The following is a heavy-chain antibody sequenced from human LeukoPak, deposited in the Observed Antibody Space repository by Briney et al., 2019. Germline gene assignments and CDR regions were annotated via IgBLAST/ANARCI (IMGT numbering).Heavy chain of an antibody. CDR1: GFTFSSYG. D-gene: IGHD6-13*01. J-gene: IGHJ1*01. CDR3: ARGEGIAAPGNFQH. CDR2: IRYDGSNK. V-gene: IGHV3-30*02. Sequence: GGSLRLSCAASGFTFSSYGMHWVRQAPGKGLEWVAFIRYDGSNKYYADSVKGRFTISRDNAKNSLYLQMNSLRAEDTAVYYCARGEGIAAPGNFQHWGQGTLVTVSS.